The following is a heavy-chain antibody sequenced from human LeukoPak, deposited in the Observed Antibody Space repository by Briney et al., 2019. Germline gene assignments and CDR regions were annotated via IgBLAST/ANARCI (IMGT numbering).Heavy chain of an antibody. D-gene: IGHD2-8*01. V-gene: IGHV3-74*01. CDR3: ARDGGFCTNGVCFFDY. CDR2: ISTDGSTT. Sequence: PGGSLRLSCAASGFTFSNYWMHWVRQAPGQGLVGVSHISTDGSTTSYAGSVKGRFTISRDTAKNTLYLQLNSLRAEDTAVYYCARDGGFCTNGVCFFDYWGQGALVTVSS. CDR1: GFTFSNYW. J-gene: IGHJ4*02.